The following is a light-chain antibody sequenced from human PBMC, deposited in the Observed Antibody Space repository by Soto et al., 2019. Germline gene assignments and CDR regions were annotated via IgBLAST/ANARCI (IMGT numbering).Light chain of an antibody. V-gene: IGKV3-11*01. J-gene: IGKJ3*01. Sequence: EIVLTQSPATLSLSPGERATLSCRASQSLSSYLAWYQQKPGQAPRLLIYDASSRATCIPARFSGSGSGTDFTLTISSLEPEDFALYYCQQRSNWPPFTFGPGTKVDIK. CDR1: QSLSSY. CDR2: DAS. CDR3: QQRSNWPPFT.